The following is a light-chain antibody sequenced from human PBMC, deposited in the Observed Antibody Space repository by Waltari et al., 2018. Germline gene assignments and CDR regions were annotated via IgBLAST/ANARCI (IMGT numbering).Light chain of an antibody. CDR1: NIGGRR. J-gene: IGLJ3*02. Sequence: SSVLTQAPSVSVAPGQTATVTCGGDNIGGRRVHWYQQRPGRAPVLVVYLDSDRPSGIPDRCSGSKSGNAATLTISRVEAGDEADYYCHVWDGKTVMFGGGTKLTVL. CDR2: LDS. CDR3: HVWDGKTVM. V-gene: IGLV3-21*02.